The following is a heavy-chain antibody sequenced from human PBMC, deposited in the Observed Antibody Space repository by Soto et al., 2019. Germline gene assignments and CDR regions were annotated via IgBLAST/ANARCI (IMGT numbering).Heavy chain of an antibody. D-gene: IGHD3-10*01. J-gene: IGHJ6*02. Sequence: PGGSLRLSCAASGFTFSSYAMHWVRQAPGKGLEWVAVISYDGSNKYYADSVKGRFTISRDNSKNTLYLQMNSLRAEDTAVYYCARGYGGSGSYALSYYYYGMDVWGQGTTVTVSS. CDR2: ISYDGSNK. V-gene: IGHV3-30-3*01. CDR1: GFTFSSYA. CDR3: ARGYGGSGSYALSYYYYGMDV.